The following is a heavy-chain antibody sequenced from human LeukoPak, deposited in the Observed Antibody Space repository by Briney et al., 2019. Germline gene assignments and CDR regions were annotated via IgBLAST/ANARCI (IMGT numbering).Heavy chain of an antibody. Sequence: GRSLRLSCAASGFTFSSYGMHWVRQAPGKGLVWVSCINSAGSNIKYVDSVKGRFTISRDNAKNTLYLQMNSLRAEDTAVYYCARGGGYSYDPGDYWGQGTLVTVSS. CDR1: GFTFSSYG. CDR2: INSAGSNI. CDR3: ARGGGYSYDPGDY. J-gene: IGHJ4*02. V-gene: IGHV3-74*03. D-gene: IGHD5-18*01.